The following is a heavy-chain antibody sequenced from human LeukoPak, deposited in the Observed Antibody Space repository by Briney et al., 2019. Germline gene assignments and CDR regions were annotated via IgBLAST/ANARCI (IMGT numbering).Heavy chain of an antibody. V-gene: IGHV1-46*01. CDR2: INPSGGST. Sequence: ASVKVSCTASGYTFTSYYIHWVRPAPGQGLEWMGIINPSGGSTNYAQKFQGRVTMTRDTSTSTVYMELSSLRSEDTAVYYCARRGSDSSGYYWVIDYWGQGTLVTVSS. J-gene: IGHJ4*02. D-gene: IGHD3-22*01. CDR1: GYTFTSYY. CDR3: ARRGSDSSGYYWVIDY.